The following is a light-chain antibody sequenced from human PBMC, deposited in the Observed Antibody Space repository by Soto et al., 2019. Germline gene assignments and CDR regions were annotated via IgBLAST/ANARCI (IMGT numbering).Light chain of an antibody. CDR3: QRRSNSPPMWT. CDR2: DAS. J-gene: IGKJ1*01. CDR1: QSVGIY. Sequence: EIVLTQFPATLSLSPGDRATLSCRASQSVGIYLAWYQQKPGQAPRLLIYDASNRATGIPARFSGSGSGTDFTLTINSLEPEDFAVYFCQRRSNSPPMWTFGQGTKVEIK. V-gene: IGKV3-11*01.